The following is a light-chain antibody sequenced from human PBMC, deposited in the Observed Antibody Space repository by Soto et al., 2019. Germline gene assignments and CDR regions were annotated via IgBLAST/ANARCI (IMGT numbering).Light chain of an antibody. Sequence: DIQMTQSPSSLSASIGDRVTITCRASKSVSSYLNWYQQKPGRAPKLLIYGVSNLQSGAPSRFSGSGSGADFTLTVSSLQPEDFAIYYCQQSYGSPWTFGQGTKVEIK. J-gene: IGKJ1*01. CDR1: KSVSSY. V-gene: IGKV1-39*01. CDR2: GVS. CDR3: QQSYGSPWT.